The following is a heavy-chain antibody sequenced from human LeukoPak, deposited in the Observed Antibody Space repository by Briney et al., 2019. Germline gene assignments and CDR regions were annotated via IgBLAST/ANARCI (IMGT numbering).Heavy chain of an antibody. V-gene: IGHV3-7*03. CDR2: IKDDGSEE. D-gene: IGHD1-26*01. J-gene: IGHJ4*02. CDR3: ARFTRRYSGDY. CDR1: GFNFNNYW. Sequence: GGSPRLSVAASGFNFNNYWRIWLRQAPGKGREWVANIKDDGSEEYYVDSVKGRFTIVRDNAYNSLYLQMNSLRVEDTAIYFCARFTRRYSGDYWGQGTLVSVSS.